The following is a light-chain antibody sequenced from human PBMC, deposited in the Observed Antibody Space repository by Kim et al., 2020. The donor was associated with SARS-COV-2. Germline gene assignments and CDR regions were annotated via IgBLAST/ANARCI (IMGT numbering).Light chain of an antibody. CDR1: QSNIMW. Sequence: STLSASVGDSVIITCRASQSNIMWLAWYQQKPGKAPKLLISKASSLQSGVPSRFSGSGSGTEFTLTISSLQPDDFATYYCQQYDNYFGQGTKLEI. J-gene: IGKJ2*01. CDR3: QQYDNY. V-gene: IGKV1-5*03. CDR2: KAS.